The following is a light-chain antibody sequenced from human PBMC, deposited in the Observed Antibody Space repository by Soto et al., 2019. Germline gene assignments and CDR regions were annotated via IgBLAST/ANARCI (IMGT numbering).Light chain of an antibody. CDR3: QQYNNWPFT. J-gene: IGKJ3*01. Sequence: EIVMTQSPATLSVSPGERATLSCRASQRVSSNLAWYQQKPGQAPRLLIYGASTRATGIPARFSGSGSGTEFTLTISSLQSEDFAVYYCQQYNNWPFTFGPGTQVDIK. CDR1: QRVSSN. V-gene: IGKV3-15*01. CDR2: GAS.